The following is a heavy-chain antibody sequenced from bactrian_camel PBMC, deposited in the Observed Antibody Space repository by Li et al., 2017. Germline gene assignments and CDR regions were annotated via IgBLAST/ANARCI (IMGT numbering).Heavy chain of an antibody. D-gene: IGHD3*01. CDR3: AASTRSTWNLNPSNYDS. Sequence: QLVESGGGSVQAGGSLTLSCAAGRYTYKRNCMGWFRQRPGKDREGLAVINRRGTTRYADFVTGRFTISQVNAKNTLYLQMNSLKPEDTAMYYCAASTRSTWNLNPSNYDSWGQGTQVTVS. V-gene: IGHV3S53*01. CDR1: RYTYKRNC. J-gene: IGHJ6*01. CDR2: INRRGTT.